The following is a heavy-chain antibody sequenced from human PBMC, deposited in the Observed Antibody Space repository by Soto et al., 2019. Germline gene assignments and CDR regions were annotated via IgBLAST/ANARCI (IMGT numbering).Heavy chain of an antibody. J-gene: IGHJ3*01. CDR1: GLTVSGKKY. D-gene: IGHD1-1*01. Sequence: DVQLVESGGGLIQPGESLRLSCAAFGLTVSGKKYVAWVRQAPGKGLEWVSALYDVDGSFYADSVKGRFTTSSDSSKTTVYLQMNGLRPDDTAVYSCSSWHEREHAYDVWGQGTKVTVSS. CDR2: LYDVDGS. V-gene: IGHV3-53*01. CDR3: SSWHEREHAYDV.